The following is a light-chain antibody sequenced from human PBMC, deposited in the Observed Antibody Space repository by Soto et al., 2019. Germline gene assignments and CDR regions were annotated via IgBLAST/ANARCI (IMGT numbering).Light chain of an antibody. V-gene: IGKV3-11*01. Sequence: EIVLTQSPATLSLSPGERATLSCRASQSVSSYLAWYQQKPGQSPRLLIYGASNRATGIPARFSGSGSGTDFTLTISSLQSEDFAIYYCQHRNSWPTTFGQGTKVEIK. CDR1: QSVSSY. CDR3: QHRNSWPTT. CDR2: GAS. J-gene: IGKJ1*01.